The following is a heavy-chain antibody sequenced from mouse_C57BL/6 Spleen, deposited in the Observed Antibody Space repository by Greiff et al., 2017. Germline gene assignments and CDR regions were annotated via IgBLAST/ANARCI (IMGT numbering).Heavy chain of an antibody. CDR2: IDPETGGT. CDR1: GYTFTDYE. V-gene: IGHV1-15*01. J-gene: IGHJ3*01. D-gene: IGHD2-2*01. CDR3: TRRGVTTRAWLAY. Sequence: QVQLKESGAELVRPGASVTLSCKASGYTFTDYEMHWVKQTPVHGLEWIGAIDPETGGTAYNQKFKGKAILTADKSSSTAYMELRSLTSEDSAVYYCTRRGVTTRAWLAYWCQGTLVTVSA.